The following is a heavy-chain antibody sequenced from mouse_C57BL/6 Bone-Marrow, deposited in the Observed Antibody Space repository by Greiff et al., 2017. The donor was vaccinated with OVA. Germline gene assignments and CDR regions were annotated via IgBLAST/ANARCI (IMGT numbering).Heavy chain of an antibody. V-gene: IGHV1-19*01. CDR2: INPYNGGT. J-gene: IGHJ4*01. CDR3: ARILSPYYYAMDY. D-gene: IGHD6-1*01. CDR1: GYTFTDYY. Sequence: VQLQQSGPVLVKPGASVKMSCKASGYTFTDYYMNWVQQSHGKSLEWIGVINPYNGGTSYNQQFKGKATLTVDKSSSTAYMELNSLTSEDSAVYYCARILSPYYYAMDYWGQGTSVTVSS.